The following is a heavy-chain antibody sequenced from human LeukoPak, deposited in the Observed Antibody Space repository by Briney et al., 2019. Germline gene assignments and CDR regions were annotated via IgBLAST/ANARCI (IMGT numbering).Heavy chain of an antibody. CDR3: ARDSYYDFWSGYSSPPQSHYYMDV. J-gene: IGHJ6*03. CDR2: ISSSGSTI. D-gene: IGHD3-3*01. Sequence: GGSLRLSCTASGFTFSDYYMSWIRQAPGKGLEWVSYISSSGSTIYYADSVKGRFTISRDNAKNSLYLQMNSLRAEDTAVYYCARDSYYDFWSGYSSPPQSHYYMDVWGKGTTVTVSS. V-gene: IGHV3-11*04. CDR1: GFTFSDYY.